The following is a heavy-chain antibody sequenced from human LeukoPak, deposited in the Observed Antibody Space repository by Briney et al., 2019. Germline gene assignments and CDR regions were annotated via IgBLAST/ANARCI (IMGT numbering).Heavy chain of an antibody. CDR3: ARSYSSSWPNYYYYYGMDV. CDR1: GGSISSGGYY. CDR2: IYYSGST. V-gene: IGHV4-31*03. Sequence: SETLSLTCTVSGGSISSGGYYWSWIRQHPGKGLEWIGYIYYSGSTYYNPSLKGRVTISVDTSKNQFSLKLSSVTAADTAVYYCARSYSSSWPNYYYYYGMDVWGQGTTVTVSS. J-gene: IGHJ6*02. D-gene: IGHD6-13*01.